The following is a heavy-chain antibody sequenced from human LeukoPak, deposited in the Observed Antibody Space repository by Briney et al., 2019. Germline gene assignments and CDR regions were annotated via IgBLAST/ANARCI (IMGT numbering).Heavy chain of an antibody. J-gene: IGHJ4*02. Sequence: SETLSLTCTVSGGSISSYYWSWTRQPPGKGLEWIGYIYYSGSTNYNPSLKSRVTISVDTSKNQFSLKLSSVAAADTAVYYCARDDSSGYDYWGQGTLVTVSS. CDR3: ARDDSSGYDY. V-gene: IGHV4-59*01. D-gene: IGHD3-22*01. CDR2: IYYSGST. CDR1: GGSISSYY.